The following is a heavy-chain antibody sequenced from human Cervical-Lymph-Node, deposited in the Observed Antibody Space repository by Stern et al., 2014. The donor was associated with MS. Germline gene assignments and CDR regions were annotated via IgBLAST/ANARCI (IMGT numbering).Heavy chain of an antibody. J-gene: IGHJ4*02. CDR1: GFTFRNYW. CDR2: INRDETAM. V-gene: IGHV3-74*02. D-gene: IGHD3-10*01. CDR3: TKDTYGPEDY. Sequence: EVQLVESGAGLVQPGASVRLSCVASGFTFRNYWMHWVRQAPGPGLVWVARINRDETAMTHADSVKGRFTISRDNAKNTLCLQMNSLRVEDTAVYYCTKDTYGPEDYWGQGTSVTVSS.